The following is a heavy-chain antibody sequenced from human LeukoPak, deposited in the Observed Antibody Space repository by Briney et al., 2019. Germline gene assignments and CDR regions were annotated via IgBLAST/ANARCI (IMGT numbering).Heavy chain of an antibody. CDR1: GGSFSGYY. Sequence: SETLSLTCAVYGGSFSGYYWSWIRQPPGKGLEWIGEINHSGSTNYNPSLKSRVTISVDTSKNQFSLKLSSVTAADTAVYYCARGPGYCSSTSCYRGVFVYWGQGTLVTVSS. V-gene: IGHV4-34*01. D-gene: IGHD2-2*01. CDR3: ARGPGYCSSTSCYRGVFVY. CDR2: INHSGST. J-gene: IGHJ4*02.